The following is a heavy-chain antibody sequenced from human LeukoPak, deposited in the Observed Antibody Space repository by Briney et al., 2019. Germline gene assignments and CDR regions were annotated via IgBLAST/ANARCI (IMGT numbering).Heavy chain of an antibody. CDR1: GFTVSSNY. Sequence: GGSLRLSCAASGFTVSSNYMSWVRQAPGKGLEWVSVIYSGGSTYYADSVKGRFTISRDNSKNTLYLQMNSLRAEDTAVYYCERDGWEHFLDYWGQGTLVTVSS. CDR3: ERDGWEHFLDY. V-gene: IGHV3-66*01. CDR2: IYSGGST. J-gene: IGHJ4*02. D-gene: IGHD6-19*01.